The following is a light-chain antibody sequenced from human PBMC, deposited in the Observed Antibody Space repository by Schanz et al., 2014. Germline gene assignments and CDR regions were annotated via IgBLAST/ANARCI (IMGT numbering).Light chain of an antibody. J-gene: IGLJ2*01. CDR2: DVS. V-gene: IGLV2-14*03. Sequence: QSALTQPPSASGSPGQSVTISCTGTSSDVGGYNYVSWYQHHPGKAPKLMIYDVSNRPSGVSNRFSGSKSGNTASLTISGLQAEDEADYYCSSYTSSTLDVVFGGGTKLTVL. CDR3: SSYTSSTLDVV. CDR1: SSDVGGYNY.